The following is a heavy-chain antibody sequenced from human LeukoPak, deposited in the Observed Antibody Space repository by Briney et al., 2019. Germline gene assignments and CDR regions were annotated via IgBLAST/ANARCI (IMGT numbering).Heavy chain of an antibody. CDR1: GFTFSSYA. CDR3: AKARGSGSYRLSYYGMDV. D-gene: IGHD3-10*01. CDR2: ISGSGGST. J-gene: IGHJ6*02. Sequence: GGSLRLSCAASGFTFSSYAMSWVRQAPGKGLEWVSAISGSGGSTYYADSVKGRFTISRDNSKNTLYPQMNSLRAEDTAVYYCAKARGSGSYRLSYYGMDVWGQGTTVTVSS. V-gene: IGHV3-23*01.